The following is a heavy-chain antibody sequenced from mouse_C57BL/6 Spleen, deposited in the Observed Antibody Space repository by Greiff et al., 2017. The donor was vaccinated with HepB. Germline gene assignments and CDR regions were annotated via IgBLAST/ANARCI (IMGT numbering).Heavy chain of an antibody. CDR3: ARMAAQATAWFAY. D-gene: IGHD3-2*02. CDR2: IYPGSGNT. J-gene: IGHJ3*01. V-gene: IGHV1-76*01. Sequence: VQLQQSGAELVRPGASVKLSCKASGYTFTDYYINWVKQRPGQGLEWIARIYPGSGNTYYNEKFKGKATLTAEKSSSTAYMQLSSLTSEDSAVYFCARMAAQATAWFAYWGQGTLVTVSA. CDR1: GYTFTDYY.